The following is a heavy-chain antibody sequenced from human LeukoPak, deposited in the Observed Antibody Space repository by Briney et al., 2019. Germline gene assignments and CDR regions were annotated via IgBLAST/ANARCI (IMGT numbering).Heavy chain of an antibody. Sequence: GGSLRLSCAASGFTFSNYAMSWVRQAPGKGLEWVAAISGSGDSTYYADSGKGRFNVSRDNYKNTLYLQMSGLRAEDTVLYYCAKPKSASSGTGRYFDYWGQGTLVTVSS. D-gene: IGHD2-21*01. V-gene: IGHV3-23*01. CDR1: GFTFSNYA. J-gene: IGHJ4*02. CDR2: ISGSGDST. CDR3: AKPKSASSGTGRYFDY.